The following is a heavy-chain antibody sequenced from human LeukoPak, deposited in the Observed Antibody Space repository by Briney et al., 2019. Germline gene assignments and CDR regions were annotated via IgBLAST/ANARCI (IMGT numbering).Heavy chain of an antibody. CDR2: IYYSGST. CDR1: GGSISSISYY. Sequence: SETLSLTCTVSGGSISSISYYWGWIRQPPGKGLVWIGSIYYSGSTYCNPSLKSRVIISVDTSKNQFSLKLSSVTAADTAVYYCARVGDGYNRDFDYWGQGTLVTVSS. CDR3: ARVGDGYNRDFDY. J-gene: IGHJ4*02. D-gene: IGHD5-24*01. V-gene: IGHV4-39*07.